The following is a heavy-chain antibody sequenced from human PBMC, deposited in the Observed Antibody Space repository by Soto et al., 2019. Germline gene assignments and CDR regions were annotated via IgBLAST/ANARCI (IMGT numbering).Heavy chain of an antibody. J-gene: IGHJ5*02. Sequence: ASVKVSCKASGYTFTSYDINWVRQATGQGLDYLGWMNPNSGNSAYLQKFQGRVTMTWGTSITTAYMELSILRSEDTAVYFCARGIKYGAYSRWFDPWG. V-gene: IGHV1-8*01. CDR3: ARGIKYGAYSRWFDP. CDR2: MNPNSGNS. D-gene: IGHD4-17*01. CDR1: GYTFTSYD.